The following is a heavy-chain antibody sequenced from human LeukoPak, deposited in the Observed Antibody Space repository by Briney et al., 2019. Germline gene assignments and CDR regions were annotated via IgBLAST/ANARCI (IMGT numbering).Heavy chain of an antibody. V-gene: IGHV1-69*01. CDR3: ARDPLSVEWSHGGFDY. CDR1: GGTFSSYA. Sequence: SVKVSCKASGGTFSSYAISWVRQAPGQGLEWMGGIIPIFGTANYAQKFQGRVTITADESTSTAYIELSSLRSEDTAVYYCARDPLSVEWSHGGFDYRGQGTLVTVSS. J-gene: IGHJ4*02. D-gene: IGHD3-3*01. CDR2: IIPIFGTA.